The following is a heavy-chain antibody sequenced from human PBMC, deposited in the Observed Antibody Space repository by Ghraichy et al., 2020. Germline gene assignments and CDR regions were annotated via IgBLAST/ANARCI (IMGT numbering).Heavy chain of an antibody. CDR1: CGPISSYY. Sequence: SETLSLTCTVSCGPISSYYWSWIRQPPGKGPEWIGYIFYSGTTNYNPSLRSRVTISLDTSKTQFSLKLTSVTAADTAVYYCASHPKSAAIDYWGQGTLVTVSS. CDR2: IFYSGTT. CDR3: ASHPKSAAIDY. D-gene: IGHD6-13*01. V-gene: IGHV4-59*01. J-gene: IGHJ4*02.